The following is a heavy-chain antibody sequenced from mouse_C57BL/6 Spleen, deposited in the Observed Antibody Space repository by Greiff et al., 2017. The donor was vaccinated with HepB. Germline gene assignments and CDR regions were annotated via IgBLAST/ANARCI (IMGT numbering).Heavy chain of an antibody. CDR1: GFTFSDYY. V-gene: IGHV5-16*01. CDR3: ARSYYGSNYAMDY. CDR2: INYDGSST. D-gene: IGHD1-1*01. J-gene: IGHJ4*01. Sequence: DVKLVESEGGLVQPGSSMKLSCTASGFTFSDYYMAWVRQVPEKGLEWVANINYDGSSTYYLDSLKSRFIISRDNAKNILYLQMSSLKSEDTATYYCARSYYGSNYAMDYWGQGTSVTVSS.